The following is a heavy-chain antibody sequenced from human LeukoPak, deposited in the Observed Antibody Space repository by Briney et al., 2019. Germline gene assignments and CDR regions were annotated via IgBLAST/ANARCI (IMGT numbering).Heavy chain of an antibody. Sequence: TGGSLRLSCAASGFTFSTYSMNWVRQAPGKGLEWVSYISDGGTTIYYADSVRGRFTISRDNSKNTLYLQMNSLRAEDTAVYYCAKDREYSSGWYETEYYFDYWGQGTLVTVSS. D-gene: IGHD6-19*01. CDR1: GFTFSTYS. J-gene: IGHJ4*02. CDR2: ISDGGTTI. V-gene: IGHV3-48*01. CDR3: AKDREYSSGWYETEYYFDY.